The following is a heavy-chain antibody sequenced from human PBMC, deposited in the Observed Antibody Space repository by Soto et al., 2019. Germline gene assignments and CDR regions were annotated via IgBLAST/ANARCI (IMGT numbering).Heavy chain of an antibody. V-gene: IGHV4-59*01. CDR1: GDSISGYY. J-gene: IGHJ4*02. CDR2: IYYSGRT. Sequence: SETLSLTCTVSGDSISGYYWSWIRQPPGKGLEWIGYIYYSGRTNYNPSLKGRVAISVDTSKNQFSVKLSSVTAADTAVYYCARVSVVNSFDYWGQGTLVTV. D-gene: IGHD1-1*01. CDR3: ARVSVVNSFDY.